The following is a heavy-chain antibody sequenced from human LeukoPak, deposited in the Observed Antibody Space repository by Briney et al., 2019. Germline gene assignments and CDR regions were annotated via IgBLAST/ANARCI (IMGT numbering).Heavy chain of an antibody. CDR3: ARVVRGGDGSYFDY. Sequence: ASVKVSCKASGYTFTSYGIIWVRQATGQGLEWMGWISAYNGNTNYAQKLQGRVTMTTDTSTSTAYMELRSLRSDDTAVYYCARVVRGGDGSYFDYWGQGTLVTVSS. V-gene: IGHV1-18*01. CDR2: ISAYNGNT. CDR1: GYTFTSYG. J-gene: IGHJ4*02. D-gene: IGHD3-16*01.